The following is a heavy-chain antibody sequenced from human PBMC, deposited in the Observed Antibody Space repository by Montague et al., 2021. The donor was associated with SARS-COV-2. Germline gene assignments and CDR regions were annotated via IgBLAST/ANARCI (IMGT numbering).Heavy chain of an antibody. Sequence: SETLSLTCVVYGGSFGGYCWTWIRQTPGKGLERIGEIRHYGSPNYYPAVTPSLRSRVTMSIDTSKYQLSLRVTTVSAADTAVYYCVGGGYSGRNSDWGQGTLVTVSS. J-gene: IGHJ1*01. D-gene: IGHD5-12*01. CDR3: VGGGYSGRNSD. CDR2: IRHYGSP. V-gene: IGHV4-34*01. CDR1: GGSFGGYC.